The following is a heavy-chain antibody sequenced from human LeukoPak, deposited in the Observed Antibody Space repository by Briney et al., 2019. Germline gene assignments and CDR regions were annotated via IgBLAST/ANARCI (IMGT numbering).Heavy chain of an antibody. D-gene: IGHD6-19*01. V-gene: IGHV4-39*07. J-gene: IGHJ5*02. CDR1: GGSISSSSYY. Sequence: SETLSLTCTVSGGSISSSSYYWGWIRQPPGKGLEWIGSIYYSGSTYYNPSLKSRVTISVDTSKNQFSLKLSSVTAADTAVYYCARGEVFIAVAGTRFDPWGQGTLVTVSS. CDR3: ARGEVFIAVAGTRFDP. CDR2: IYYSGST.